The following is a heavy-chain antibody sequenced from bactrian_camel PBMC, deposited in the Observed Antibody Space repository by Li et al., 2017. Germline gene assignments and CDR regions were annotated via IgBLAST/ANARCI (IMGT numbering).Heavy chain of an antibody. J-gene: IGHJ4*01. V-gene: IGHV3S26*01. Sequence: HVQLVESGGGSVQAGGFLRLSCAASEAAYSDSCMGWFRQAPGKGREGIAAIYRNGATVYEDSVKGRFTISKDNAKHTLYLQMNSLKPEDTAMYYCAVDWCSAPGSSWPRLPDPLFDVEGQGTQVTVS. D-gene: IGHD6*01. CDR1: EAAYSDSC. CDR2: IYRNGAT.